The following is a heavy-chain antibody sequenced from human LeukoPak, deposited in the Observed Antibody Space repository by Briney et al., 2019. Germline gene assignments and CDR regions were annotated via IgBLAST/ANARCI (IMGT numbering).Heavy chain of an antibody. CDR1: GFTFSSYA. CDR2: ISGSGGST. D-gene: IGHD6-19*01. J-gene: IGHJ5*02. CDR3: AKDRSQGIAVIDWFDP. V-gene: IGHV3-23*01. Sequence: GGSLRLSCAASGFTFSSYAMSWVRQAPGKGLEWVSAISGSGGSTYYADSVKGRFTISRDNSKNTLYLQMNSLRAEDTAVYYCAKDRSQGIAVIDWFDPWGQGTLVTVSS.